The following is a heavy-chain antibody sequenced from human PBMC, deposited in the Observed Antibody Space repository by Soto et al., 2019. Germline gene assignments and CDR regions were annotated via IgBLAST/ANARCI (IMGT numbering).Heavy chain of an antibody. CDR2: TYYRSKWNN. CDR1: GDSVSSNSAA. Sequence: PSQTLSLTCXISGDSVSSNSAAWNWIRQSPSRGLEWLGRTYYRSKWNNDYAVSVKGRITINPDTSKNHFSLQLNSVTPEDTAAYYCARLAPGGSGGGGDYWGQGTLVTVSS. V-gene: IGHV6-1*01. CDR3: ARLAPGGSGGGGDY. J-gene: IGHJ4*02. D-gene: IGHD6-19*01.